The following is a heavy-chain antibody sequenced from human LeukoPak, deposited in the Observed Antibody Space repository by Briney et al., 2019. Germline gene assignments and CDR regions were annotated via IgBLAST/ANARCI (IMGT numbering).Heavy chain of an antibody. Sequence: SETLSLTCTVSGGSISSSFYYWGWIRQPPGKVLEWIGSINYSGSTYYNPSLKSRVTISVDTSKNQFSLRLSSVTAADTAVYYCARQVFSGTHYFDYWGQGTLVTVSS. CDR1: GGSISSSFYY. CDR2: INYSGST. V-gene: IGHV4-39*01. J-gene: IGHJ4*02. D-gene: IGHD1-26*01. CDR3: ARQVFSGTHYFDY.